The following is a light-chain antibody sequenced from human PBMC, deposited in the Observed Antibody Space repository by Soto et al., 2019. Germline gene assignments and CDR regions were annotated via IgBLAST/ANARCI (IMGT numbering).Light chain of an antibody. CDR3: MQRLQSWT. J-gene: IGKJ1*01. CDR1: QSLLHSNGYNY. V-gene: IGKV2-28*01. CDR2: LGT. Sequence: DIVMTQSPLSLPVTPGEPASISCRSSQSLLHSNGYNYLDCYLQEPVQAPHLLVYLGTNRASGVPDRFRGSGSGTDLTLKISRLEAEDVGVYYSMQRLQSWTDGQGAKVDIK.